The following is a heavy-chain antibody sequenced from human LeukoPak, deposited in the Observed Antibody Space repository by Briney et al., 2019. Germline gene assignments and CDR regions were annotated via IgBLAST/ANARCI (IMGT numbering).Heavy chain of an antibody. CDR1: GFTFRTYW. CDR3: ARLGAAAAAALDY. Sequence: GGSLRLSCAASGFTFRTYWMSWVRQAPGKGLEWVANINQDGSAKYYVDSVKGRFTISRDNAENSLYLQMNSLRVEDTAVYYCARLGAAAAAALDYWGQGTLVTVSS. D-gene: IGHD6-13*01. V-gene: IGHV3-7*04. J-gene: IGHJ4*02. CDR2: INQDGSAK.